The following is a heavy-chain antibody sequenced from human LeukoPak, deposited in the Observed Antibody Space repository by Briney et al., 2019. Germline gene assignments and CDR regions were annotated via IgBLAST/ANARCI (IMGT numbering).Heavy chain of an antibody. CDR3: ARRSTYGSGTNYLFDY. Sequence: PGESLKISCQGSGSIFPIYWIAWVRQLPGKGLEWMGIIYPGDSDTRYSPSLQGQITISADKSISTAYLQWSSLKASDTAMYYCARRSTYGSGTNYLFDYWGQGTLVTVSS. CDR1: GSIFPIYW. D-gene: IGHD3-10*01. J-gene: IGHJ4*02. V-gene: IGHV5-51*01. CDR2: IYPGDSDT.